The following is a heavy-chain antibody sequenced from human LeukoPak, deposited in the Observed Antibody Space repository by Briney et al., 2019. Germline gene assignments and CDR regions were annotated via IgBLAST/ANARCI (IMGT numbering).Heavy chain of an antibody. J-gene: IGHJ4*02. Sequence: SETLSLTCSVSGASISRNNDYWGWIRQSPGKGLEWIGSILYNGRTYYNPSLKGRITISVDTSKNQFSLKLSSVTAADTAVYYCARHRSGWLQSSFDYWGQGTLVTVSS. V-gene: IGHV4-39*01. CDR3: ARHRSGWLQSSFDY. CDR2: ILYNGRT. D-gene: IGHD5-24*01. CDR1: GASISRNNDY.